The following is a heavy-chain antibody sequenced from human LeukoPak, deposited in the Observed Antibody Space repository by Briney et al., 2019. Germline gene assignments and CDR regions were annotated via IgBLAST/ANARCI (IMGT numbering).Heavy chain of an antibody. CDR2: ICYSGTT. Sequence: SETLSLTCTVSGGSINTYYWSWIRQPPGKGPEWIGYICYSGTTNYNPSLKSRVTISVDTSKNQFSLRLSSVTAADTAVYFCAKTLRDFFSSYYYYYMDVWGKGTTVTVSS. V-gene: IGHV4-59*01. D-gene: IGHD3-10*01. CDR3: AKTLRDFFSSYYYYYMDV. CDR1: GGSINTYY. J-gene: IGHJ6*03.